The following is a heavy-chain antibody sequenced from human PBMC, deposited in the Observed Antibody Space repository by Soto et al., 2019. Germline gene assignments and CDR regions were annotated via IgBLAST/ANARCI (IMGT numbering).Heavy chain of an antibody. CDR2: IIPIFGTA. Sequence: QVQLVQSGAEVKKPGSSVKVSCKASGGTFSSYAISWVQQAPGQGLEWMGGIIPIFGTANYAQKFQGRVTITADESTSTAYMELSSLRSEDTAVYYCARPYSSSSWTGYGMDVWGQGTTVTVSS. CDR3: ARPYSSSSWTGYGMDV. V-gene: IGHV1-69*01. D-gene: IGHD6-6*01. CDR1: GGTFSSYA. J-gene: IGHJ6*02.